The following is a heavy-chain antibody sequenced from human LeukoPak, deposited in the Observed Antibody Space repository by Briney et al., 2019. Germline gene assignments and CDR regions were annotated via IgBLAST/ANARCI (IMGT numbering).Heavy chain of an antibody. CDR2: IYYSGST. V-gene: IGHV4-39*01. CDR3: ARQPLTGYYRDFDY. Sequence: PSETLSLTCTVSGVSISSSSYYWGWIRQPPGKGLEWIGSIYYSGSTYYNPSLKSRVTISVDTSKNQFSLKLSSVTAADTAVYYCARQPLTGYYRDFDYWGQGTLVTVSS. D-gene: IGHD3-9*01. J-gene: IGHJ4*02. CDR1: GVSISSSSYY.